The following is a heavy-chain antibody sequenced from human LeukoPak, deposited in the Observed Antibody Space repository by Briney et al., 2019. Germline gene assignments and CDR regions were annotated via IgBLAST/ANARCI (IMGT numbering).Heavy chain of an antibody. V-gene: IGHV1-24*01. CDR1: GYTLTELS. Sequence: GASVKVSCKVSGYTLTELSMHWVRQAPGKGLEWMGGFDPEDGETIYAQKFQGRVTMTEDTSTGTAYMELSSLRSEDTAVYYCASVWSGYYRQFFDYWGQGTLVTVSS. CDR2: FDPEDGET. D-gene: IGHD3-3*01. CDR3: ASVWSGYYRQFFDY. J-gene: IGHJ4*02.